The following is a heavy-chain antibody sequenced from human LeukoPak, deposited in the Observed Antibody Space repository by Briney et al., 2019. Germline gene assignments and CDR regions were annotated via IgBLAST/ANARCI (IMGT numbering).Heavy chain of an antibody. D-gene: IGHD3-10*01. CDR2: ISSSSSYI. CDR1: GFTFSSYS. CDR3: AKAGSPDSMVRGVIYYFDY. V-gene: IGHV3-21*01. Sequence: PGGSLRLSCAASGFTFSSYSMNWVRQAPGKGLEWVSSISSSSSYIYYADSVKGRFTISRDNAKNSLYLQMNSLRAEDTAVYYCAKAGSPDSMVRGVIYYFDYWGQGTLVTVSS. J-gene: IGHJ4*02.